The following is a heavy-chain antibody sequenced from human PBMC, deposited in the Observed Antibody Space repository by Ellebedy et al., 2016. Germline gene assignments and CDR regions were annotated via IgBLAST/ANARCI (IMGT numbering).Heavy chain of an antibody. V-gene: IGHV3-9*01. Sequence: SLKISXAASGFTFSSYAMSWVRQAPGKGLEWVSGITWNSDSVDYADSVKGRFTISRDNANNSLYLQMNSLRTDDTAIYYCARSEARWGQGTLVTVSS. CDR2: ITWNSDSV. CDR3: ARSEAR. CDR1: GFTFSSYA. J-gene: IGHJ4*02.